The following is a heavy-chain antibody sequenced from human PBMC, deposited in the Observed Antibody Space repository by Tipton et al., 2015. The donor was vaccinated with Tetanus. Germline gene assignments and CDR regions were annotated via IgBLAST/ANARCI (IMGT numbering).Heavy chain of an antibody. J-gene: IGHJ3*02. Sequence: TLSLTCTVSGDSVSTGNFYWSWIRQNPGKGLEWLGYIFSGGTTFYSPSLNGRVSMSLDTSKNLFALRLASVTAADTAVYYCARDRHPYRISGAFRGNDALDIWGPGALVTVSS. D-gene: IGHD1-26*01. V-gene: IGHV4-31*03. CDR3: ARDRHPYRISGAFRGNDALDI. CDR2: IFSGGTT. CDR1: GDSVSTGNFY.